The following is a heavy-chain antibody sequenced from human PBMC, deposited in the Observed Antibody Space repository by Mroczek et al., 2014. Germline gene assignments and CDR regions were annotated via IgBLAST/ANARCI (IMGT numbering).Heavy chain of an antibody. J-gene: IGHJ4*02. CDR1: GGSISSYY. CDR3: ARDQPGGYCTNGVCLSAILLSY. D-gene: IGHD2-8*01. CDR2: IYTSGST. Sequence: QVQLQQWGPGLVKPSETLSLTCTVSGGSISSYYWSWIRQPAGKGLEWIGRIYTSGSTNYNPSLKSRVTMSVDTSKNQFSLKLSSVTAADTAVYYCARDQPGGYCTNGVCLSAILLSYWGQGTLVHRLL. V-gene: IGHV4-4*07.